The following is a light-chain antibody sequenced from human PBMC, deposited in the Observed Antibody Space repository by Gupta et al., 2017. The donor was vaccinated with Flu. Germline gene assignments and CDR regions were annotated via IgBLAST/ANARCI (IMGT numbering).Light chain of an antibody. CDR2: ATF. V-gene: IGKV1-39*01. Sequence: PSSLSASVGDRVTITCRASQDIKTFLNWYQQRPGSAPKLLVYATFSLQTGVPSRFSGAGSGADLTLTIDALQPDDFATYYCQQSFSSPPTFGPGTRVDV. CDR3: QQSFSSPPT. J-gene: IGKJ3*01. CDR1: QDIKTF.